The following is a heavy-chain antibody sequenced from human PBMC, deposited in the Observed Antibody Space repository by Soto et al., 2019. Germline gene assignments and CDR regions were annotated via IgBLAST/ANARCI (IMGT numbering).Heavy chain of an antibody. J-gene: IGHJ4*02. D-gene: IGHD4-4*01. CDR3: AKDYSNYYFDY. CDR1: GFTFSSYG. CDR2: ISYDGSNK. V-gene: IGHV3-30*18. Sequence: QVQLVESGGGVVQPGRSLRLSCAASGFTFSSYGMHWVRQAPGKGLEWVAVISYDGSNKYYADSVKGRFTISRDNSKNTLYLQMNSLRAEDTAVYYCAKDYSNYYFDYWGQGTLVTVSS.